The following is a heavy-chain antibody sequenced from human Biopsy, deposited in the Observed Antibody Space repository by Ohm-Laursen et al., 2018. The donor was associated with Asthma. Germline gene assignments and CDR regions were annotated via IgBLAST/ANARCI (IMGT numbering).Heavy chain of an antibody. J-gene: IGHJ3*02. CDR1: GFTFSSFG. CDR2: ISFDGSNK. Sequence: SLRLSCSASGFTFSSFGMHWVRQTPAKGLEWVAVISFDGSNKYYEDSVKGRFTISRDNSRNRLYLQINRLTVEDSAVYFCARQSGQDYGDSSGFDIWGQGTKVAVSS. D-gene: IGHD3-22*01. CDR3: ARQSGQDYGDSSGFDI. V-gene: IGHV3-30*03.